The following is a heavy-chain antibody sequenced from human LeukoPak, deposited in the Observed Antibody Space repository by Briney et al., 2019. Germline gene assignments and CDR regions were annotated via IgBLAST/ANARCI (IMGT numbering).Heavy chain of an antibody. J-gene: IGHJ4*02. V-gene: IGHV4-59*12. Sequence: TSETLSLTCSVSGGSISNYYWSWFRQPPGKGLEWIGEVHKSGSTNYYPSLQSRVTISIDKSKNQIALELTSVTAADTAVYYCAKEIVGAPTPGAYWGQGILVTVSS. CDR2: VHKSGST. CDR3: AKEIVGAPTPGAY. D-gene: IGHD1-26*01. CDR1: GGSISNYY.